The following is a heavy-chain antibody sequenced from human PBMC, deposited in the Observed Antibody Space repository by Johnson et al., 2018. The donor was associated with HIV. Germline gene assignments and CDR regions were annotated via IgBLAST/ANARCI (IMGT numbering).Heavy chain of an antibody. CDR3: SKESFMTMIHGVLLPIAFDI. J-gene: IGHJ3*02. CDR2: ISSDGSAK. Sequence: QVQLVESGGGVVQPGRSLRLSCAGSGFTFSNYAVHWVRQAPGKGLEWVAVISSDGSAKYYADSVKGPFTISRDNSKNTVYLQMNSLRAEDTAVYYCSKESFMTMIHGVLLPIAFDIWGQGTMVTVSS. V-gene: IGHV3-30-3*02. D-gene: IGHD3-10*01. CDR1: GFTFSNYA.